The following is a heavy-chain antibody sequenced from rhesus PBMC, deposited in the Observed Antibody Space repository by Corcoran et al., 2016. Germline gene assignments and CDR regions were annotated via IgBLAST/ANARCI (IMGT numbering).Heavy chain of an antibody. Sequence: QVQLQESGPGLVQPSETLSPTCAVSGVSFSIHWWTWIRQPPGKGLEWIGDISGNSESANYNPSLKSRVTISKDASKNQFSLRLTSVTAADTAVYYCLRGPYTSPFDYWGQGVLVTVSS. CDR1: GVSFSIHW. V-gene: IGHV4-80*01. CDR3: LRGPYTSPFDY. J-gene: IGHJ4*01. CDR2: ISGNSESA. D-gene: IGHD6-13*01.